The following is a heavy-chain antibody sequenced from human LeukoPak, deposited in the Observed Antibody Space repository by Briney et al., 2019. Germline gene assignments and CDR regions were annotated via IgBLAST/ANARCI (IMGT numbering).Heavy chain of an antibody. CDR1: GGPISSYY. V-gene: IGHV4-59*01. CDR2: IYYSGTT. J-gene: IGHJ4*02. D-gene: IGHD5-24*01. CDR3: ARSDGYSHFDY. Sequence: SETLSLTCTVSGGPISSYYWSWIRQPPGKGLEWIGYIYYSGTTNYNPSLNSRVTISVDTSKNQFSLKLSSVTAADTAVYYCARSDGYSHFDYWGQGTLVTVSS.